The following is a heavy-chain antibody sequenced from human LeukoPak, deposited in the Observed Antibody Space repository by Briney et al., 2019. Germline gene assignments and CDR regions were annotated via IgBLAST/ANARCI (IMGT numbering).Heavy chain of an antibody. CDR2: ISAYNGNT. J-gene: IGHJ4*01. CDR3: AIPDYYDSSGYYYGLGY. D-gene: IGHD3-22*01. V-gene: IGHV1-18*01. Sequence: ASVKVSCKASGYTFTSYGISWVRQAPGQGLEWMGWISAYNGNTNYAQKLQGRVTMTTDTSTTTAYMELRSLRSDDTALYYCAIPDYYDSSGYYYGLGYWGHGTLVTVSS. CDR1: GYTFTSYG.